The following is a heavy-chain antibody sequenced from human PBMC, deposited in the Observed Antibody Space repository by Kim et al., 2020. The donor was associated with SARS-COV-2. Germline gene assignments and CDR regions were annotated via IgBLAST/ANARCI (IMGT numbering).Heavy chain of an antibody. CDR2: IYYSGST. Sequence: SETLSLTCTVSGGSVSSGSYYWSWIRQPPGKGLEWIGYIYYSGSTNYNPSLKSRVTISVDTSKNQFSLKLSSVTAADTAVYYCARANYYDSSGYSFDIWG. J-gene: IGHJ3*02. V-gene: IGHV4-61*01. CDR3: ARANYYDSSGYSFDI. D-gene: IGHD3-22*01. CDR1: GGSVSSGSYY.